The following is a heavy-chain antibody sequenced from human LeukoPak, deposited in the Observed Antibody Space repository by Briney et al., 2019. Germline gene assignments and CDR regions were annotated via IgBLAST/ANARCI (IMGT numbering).Heavy chain of an antibody. CDR2: IYYSGST. Sequence: PSETLSLTCTVSGGSISSYFWSWIRQPPGKGLEWIGYIYYSGSTDYNPSLKNRLTISVDTSKNQFSLKLSSVTAADTAVYYYARGYCSGGSCHSGRWYFDLWGRGTLVTVSS. V-gene: IGHV4-59*01. CDR3: ARGYCSGGSCHSGRWYFDL. J-gene: IGHJ2*01. CDR1: GGSISSYF. D-gene: IGHD2-15*01.